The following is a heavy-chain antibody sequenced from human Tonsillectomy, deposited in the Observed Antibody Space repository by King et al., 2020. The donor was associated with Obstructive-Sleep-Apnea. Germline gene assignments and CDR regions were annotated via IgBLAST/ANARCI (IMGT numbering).Heavy chain of an antibody. D-gene: IGHD5-18*01. CDR2: INSDGSST. Sequence: VQLVESGGGLVQPGGSLRLSCAASGFTFSNYCMHWVRQGPGKGLVWVSRINSDGSSTIYADSVKGRFTISRDNAKNTLSLQMNSLRAEDTAVYYCARDCDRYSSGNDAFDIWGQGTMVTVSS. CDR1: GFTFSNYC. J-gene: IGHJ3*02. V-gene: IGHV3-74*01. CDR3: ARDCDRYSSGNDAFDI.